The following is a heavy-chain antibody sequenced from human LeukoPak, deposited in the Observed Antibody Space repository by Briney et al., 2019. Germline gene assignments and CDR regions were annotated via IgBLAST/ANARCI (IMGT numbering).Heavy chain of an antibody. CDR2: INHSGST. D-gene: IGHD3-10*01. CDR3: AREDRYYGSGTYYSYGMDV. Sequence: KPSETLSLTCAVYGGSFSGYYWSWIRQPPGKGLEWIGEINHSGSTNYNPSLKSRVTISVDTSKNQFSLKLSSVTAADTAVYYCAREDRYYGSGTYYSYGMDVWGQGTTVTVSS. J-gene: IGHJ6*02. CDR1: GGSFSGYY. V-gene: IGHV4-34*01.